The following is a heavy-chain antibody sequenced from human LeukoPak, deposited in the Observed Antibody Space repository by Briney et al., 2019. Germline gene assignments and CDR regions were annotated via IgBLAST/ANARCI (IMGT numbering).Heavy chain of an antibody. Sequence: SETLSLTCTVSGGSIRSSYYYWGWIRQPPGKGLEWIGSIYDSGSTYYNPSLKSRVTISVDRSKNQFSLKLSSVTAADTAVYYCARASSDYPFDYWGQGTLVTVSS. CDR1: GGSIRSSYYY. V-gene: IGHV4-39*07. CDR3: ARASSDYPFDY. D-gene: IGHD4-11*01. J-gene: IGHJ4*02. CDR2: IYDSGST.